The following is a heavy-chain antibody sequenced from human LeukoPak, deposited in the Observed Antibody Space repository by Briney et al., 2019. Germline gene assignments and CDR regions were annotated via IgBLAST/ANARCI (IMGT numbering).Heavy chain of an antibody. Sequence: ASVKVSCKASGYTFTGYYMHWVRQAPGQGLEWMGRINPNSGGTNYVQKFQGRVTMTRDTSISTAYMELSRLRSDDTAVYYCARVLYYYDSSGLRPLGYWGQGTLVTVSS. J-gene: IGHJ4*02. V-gene: IGHV1-2*06. D-gene: IGHD3-22*01. CDR3: ARVLYYYDSSGLRPLGY. CDR1: GYTFTGYY. CDR2: INPNSGGT.